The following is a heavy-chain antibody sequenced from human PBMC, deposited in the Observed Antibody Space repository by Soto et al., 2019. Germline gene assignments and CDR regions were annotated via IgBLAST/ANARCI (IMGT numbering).Heavy chain of an antibody. CDR3: TKGRFQSDTSGYYDFDY. CDR2: ISYDGSKK. CDR1: GFTFSSYG. D-gene: IGHD3-22*01. V-gene: IGHV3-30*18. J-gene: IGHJ4*02. Sequence: GGSLRLSCAASGFTFSSYGMHWVRQAPGKGLEWVAVISYDGSKKYYADSVKGRFTISRDNSKNTLYLQMGSLRADDTAVYYCTKGRFQSDTSGYYDFDYWGLGTLVTVSS.